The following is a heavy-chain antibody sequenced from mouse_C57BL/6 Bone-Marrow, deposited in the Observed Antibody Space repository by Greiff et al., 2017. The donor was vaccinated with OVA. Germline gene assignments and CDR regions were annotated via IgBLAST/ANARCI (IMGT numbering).Heavy chain of an antibody. CDR3: ARIYYYGRGRGGYAMDY. CDR1: GYTFTSYW. J-gene: IGHJ4*01. D-gene: IGHD1-1*01. CDR2: IHPNSGST. V-gene: IGHV1-64*01. Sequence: VQLQQPGAELVKPGASVKLSCKASGYTFTSYWMHWVKQRPGQGLEWIGMIHPNSGSTNYNEKFKSKATLTVDKSSSTAYMQLSSLTSEDSAVYYCARIYYYGRGRGGYAMDYWGQGTSVTVSS.